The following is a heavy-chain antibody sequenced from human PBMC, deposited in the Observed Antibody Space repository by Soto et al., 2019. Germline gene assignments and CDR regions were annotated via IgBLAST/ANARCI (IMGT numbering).Heavy chain of an antibody. V-gene: IGHV1-2*04. D-gene: IGHD2-15*01. CDR1: GYTFTGYY. CDR3: ARDWGYCSGGSCYSGYYYYGMDV. Sequence: QVQLVQSGAEVKKPGASVKVSCKASGYTFTGYYMHWVRQAPGQGLEWMGWINPNSGGTNYAQKFQGWVTMTRDTSISTAYMELSRLRSDDTAVYYCARDWGYCSGGSCYSGYYYYGMDVWGQGTTVTVSS. J-gene: IGHJ6*02. CDR2: INPNSGGT.